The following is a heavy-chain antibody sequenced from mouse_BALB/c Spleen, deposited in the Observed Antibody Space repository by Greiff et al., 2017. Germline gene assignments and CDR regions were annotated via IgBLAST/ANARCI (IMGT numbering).Heavy chain of an antibody. J-gene: IGHJ4*01. V-gene: IGHV10-3*03. Sequence: EVHLVESGGGLVQPKGSLKLSCAASGFTFNTYAMHWVCQAPGKGLEWVARIRSKSNNYATYYADSVKDRFTISRDDSQSMLYLQMNNLKTEDTAMYYCVRENGGYAMDYWGQGTSVTVSS. CDR1: GFTFNTYA. CDR3: VRENGGYAMDY. CDR2: IRSKSNNYAT.